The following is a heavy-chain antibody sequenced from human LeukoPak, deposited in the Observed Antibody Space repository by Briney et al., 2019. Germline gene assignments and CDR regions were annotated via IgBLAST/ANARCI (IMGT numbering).Heavy chain of an antibody. D-gene: IGHD6-19*01. V-gene: IGHV3-7*04. J-gene: IGHJ4*02. CDR3: ARDSGWFDY. CDR1: GYFVTHHW. Sequence: GESLKISCKGSGYFVTHHWIGWVRQMPGKGLEWMANIKQDGSEKYYVDSVKGRFTISRDNAKNSLYLQMNSPRAEDTAVYYCARDSGWFDYWGQGTLVTVSS. CDR2: IKQDGSEK.